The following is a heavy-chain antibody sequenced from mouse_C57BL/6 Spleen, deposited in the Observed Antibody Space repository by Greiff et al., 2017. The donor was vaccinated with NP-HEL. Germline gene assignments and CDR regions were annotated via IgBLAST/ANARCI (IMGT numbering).Heavy chain of an antibody. CDR2: INPGSGGT. J-gene: IGHJ3*01. CDR1: GYAFTNYL. D-gene: IGHD2-4*01. CDR3: ARENYDYDWFAD. V-gene: IGHV1-54*01. Sequence: VQLQQSGAELVRPGTSVKVSCKASGYAFTNYLIEWVKQRPGQGLEWIGVINPGSGGTNYNEKFKGKATLTADKSSSTAYMQLSSLTSEDSAVYCCARENYDYDWFADWGQGTLVTVSA.